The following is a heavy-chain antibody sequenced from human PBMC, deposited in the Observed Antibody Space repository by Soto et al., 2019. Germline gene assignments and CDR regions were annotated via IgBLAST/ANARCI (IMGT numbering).Heavy chain of an antibody. CDR2: IYYSGST. CDR1: GGSISSSSYY. J-gene: IGHJ4*02. Sequence: QLQLQESGPGLVKPSETLSLTCTVSGGSISSSSYYWGWIRQPPGKGLEWIGSIYYSGSTYYNPSLKSRVTISVDTSKNQFSLKLSSVTAADTAVYYCARLAIFGVVKGPQFDYWGQGTLVTVSS. CDR3: ARLAIFGVVKGPQFDY. V-gene: IGHV4-39*01. D-gene: IGHD3-3*01.